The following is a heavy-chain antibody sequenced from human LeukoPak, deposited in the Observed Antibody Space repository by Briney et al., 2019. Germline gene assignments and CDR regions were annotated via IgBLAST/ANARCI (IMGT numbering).Heavy chain of an antibody. CDR2: ISYDGSNK. CDR1: GYTFTSYG. CDR3: ARGGFAFGGVITSHDAFDI. V-gene: IGHV3-30-3*01. D-gene: IGHD3-16*02. Sequence: SCKASGYTFTSYGISWVRQAPGKGLEWVAVISYDGSNKYYADSVKGRFTISRDNSKNTLYLQMNSLRAEDTAVYYCARGGFAFGGVITSHDAFDIWGQGTMVTVSS. J-gene: IGHJ3*02.